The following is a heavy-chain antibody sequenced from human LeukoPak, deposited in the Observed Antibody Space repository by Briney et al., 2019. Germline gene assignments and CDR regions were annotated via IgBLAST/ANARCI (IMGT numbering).Heavy chain of an antibody. D-gene: IGHD6-13*01. CDR1: GFTFSDYY. Sequence: GGSLRLFCAASGFTFSDYYMSWSRQAPGKGLEWVSYISSSSSYTNYADSVKGRFTISRDNAKNSLYLQMNSLRAEDTAVYYCARTTGAAAGLDYWGQGTLVTVSS. J-gene: IGHJ4*02. CDR3: ARTTGAAAGLDY. V-gene: IGHV3-11*06. CDR2: ISSSSSYT.